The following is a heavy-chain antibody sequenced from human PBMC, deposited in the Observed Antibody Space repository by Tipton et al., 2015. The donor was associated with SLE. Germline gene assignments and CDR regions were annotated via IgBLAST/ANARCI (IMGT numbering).Heavy chain of an antibody. CDR3: ARASVDCDINSCYGRQLDY. V-gene: IGHV3-30*04. CDR1: GFTFSSYA. CDR2: ISYDGSNK. J-gene: IGHJ4*02. D-gene: IGHD5-18*01. Sequence: SLRLSCAASGFTFSSYAMHWVRQAPGKGLEWVAVISYDGSNKYYADSVKGRFTISRDNSKNTLYLQMNSLRAEDTAVYYCARASVDCDINSCYGRQLDYWGRGIQVTVSS.